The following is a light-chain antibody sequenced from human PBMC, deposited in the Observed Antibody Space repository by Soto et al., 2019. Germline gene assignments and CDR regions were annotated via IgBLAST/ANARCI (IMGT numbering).Light chain of an antibody. V-gene: IGKV1-12*01. CDR2: GAS. CDR1: QIINSW. Sequence: DIQMTQSPSSESASVGNRVTMTCRASQIINSWLAWYQQKPGTAPKLLIYGASSLQSGVPSRFSGSGSGTDFTLTISSLQPEDFATYYCQQTDNFPLTFGGGTKIEIK. J-gene: IGKJ4*01. CDR3: QQTDNFPLT.